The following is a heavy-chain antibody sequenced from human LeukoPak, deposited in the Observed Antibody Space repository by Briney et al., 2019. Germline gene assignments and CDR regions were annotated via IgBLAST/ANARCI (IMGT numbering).Heavy chain of an antibody. V-gene: IGHV1-2*02. Sequence: GASVKVSCKASGYTFTGYYMHWVRQAPGQGLEWMGWINPNSGGTNYAQKFQGRVTMTRDTSISTAYMELSRLRSDDTAVYYCARDLGSSPGMVTEERYSYGYGYWGQGTLVTVSS. CDR1: GYTFTGYY. J-gene: IGHJ4*02. D-gene: IGHD5-18*01. CDR3: ARDLGSSPGMVTEERYSYGYGY. CDR2: INPNSGGT.